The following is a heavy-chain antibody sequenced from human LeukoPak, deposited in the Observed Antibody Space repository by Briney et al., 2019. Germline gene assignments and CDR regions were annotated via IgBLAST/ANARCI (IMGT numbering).Heavy chain of an antibody. Sequence: PGGSLRLSCAASGFIVSSNYMSWVRQAPGKGLEWVSVIYSGGSTYYADSVKGRFTISRDNSKNTLYLQMNSLRAEDTAVYYCARVASYYGMDVWGQGTTVTVSS. CDR2: IYSGGST. J-gene: IGHJ6*02. CDR1: GFIVSSNY. CDR3: ARVASYYGMDV. V-gene: IGHV3-53*01.